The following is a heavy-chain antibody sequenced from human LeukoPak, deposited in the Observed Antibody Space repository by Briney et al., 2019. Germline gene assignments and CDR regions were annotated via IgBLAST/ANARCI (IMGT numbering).Heavy chain of an antibody. V-gene: IGHV3-21*01. J-gene: IGHJ4*02. D-gene: IGHD3-3*01. CDR2: ISSSSSYI. CDR3: AGSYYDFWSGYSFDY. Sequence: GGSLRLSCAASGFTFSSYSMNWVRQVPGKGLEWVSSISSSSSYIYYADSVKGRFTISRDNAKNSLYLQMNSLRAEDTAVYYCAGSYYDFWSGYSFDYWGQGTLVTVSS. CDR1: GFTFSSYS.